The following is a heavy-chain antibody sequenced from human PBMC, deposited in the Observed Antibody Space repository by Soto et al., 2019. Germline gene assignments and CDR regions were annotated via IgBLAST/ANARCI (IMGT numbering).Heavy chain of an antibody. J-gene: IGHJ4*02. CDR3: ARGGGSPLDY. V-gene: IGHV4-59*11. Sequence: SETLSLTCAVSGDSISSPYWSWIRQSPRRGLEWIGYIFYGGTVTYNPSLGSRATISVDTSKNHFSLKLGLMTAADTAVYYCARGGGSPLDYWGQGTLVTAPQ. CDR2: IFYGGTV. CDR1: GDSISSPY. D-gene: IGHD3-16*01.